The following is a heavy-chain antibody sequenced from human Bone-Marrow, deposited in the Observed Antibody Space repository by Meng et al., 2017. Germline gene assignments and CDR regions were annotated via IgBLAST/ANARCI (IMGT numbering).Heavy chain of an antibody. V-gene: IGHV3-30*04. CDR3: AKMFVTVAGYFQY. Sequence: GESLKISCAASGFTFSSYAMHWVRQAPGKGLEWVAVISYDGSNKYYADSVKGRFTISRDSSRNTLFLQMNGLRAEDTAVYYCAKMFVTVAGYFQYWGQGALVTVSS. CDR2: ISYDGSNK. CDR1: GFTFSSYA. J-gene: IGHJ4*02. D-gene: IGHD3-9*01.